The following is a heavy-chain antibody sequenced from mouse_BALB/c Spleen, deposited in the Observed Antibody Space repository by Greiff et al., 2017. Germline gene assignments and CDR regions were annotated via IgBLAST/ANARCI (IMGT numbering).Heavy chain of an antibody. CDR3: AKHGIDGSTSYFDY. CDR1: GFSLTDYG. CDR2: IWGGGST. D-gene: IGHD1-1*01. Sequence: VQLQQSGPGLVAPSQSLSITCTVSGFSLTDYGVSWIRQPPGKGLEWLGVIWGGGSTYYNSALKSRLSISKDNSKSQVFLKMNSLQTDDTAMYYCAKHGIDGSTSYFDYWGQGTTLTVSS. J-gene: IGHJ2*01. V-gene: IGHV2-6-5*01.